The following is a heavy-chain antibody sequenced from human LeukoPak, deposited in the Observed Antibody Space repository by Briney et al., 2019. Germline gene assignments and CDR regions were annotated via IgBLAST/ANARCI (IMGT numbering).Heavy chain of an antibody. Sequence: ASVKVSCKASGGTFSSYAISWVRQAPGQGLEWMGGIIPIFGTANYAQKFQGRVTITADESTSTAYMELSSLRSEDTAVYYCASATGTTMVRGVNDAFDIWGQGAMVSVSS. D-gene: IGHD3-10*01. CDR1: GGTFSSYA. J-gene: IGHJ3*02. V-gene: IGHV1-69*13. CDR2: IIPIFGTA. CDR3: ASATGTTMVRGVNDAFDI.